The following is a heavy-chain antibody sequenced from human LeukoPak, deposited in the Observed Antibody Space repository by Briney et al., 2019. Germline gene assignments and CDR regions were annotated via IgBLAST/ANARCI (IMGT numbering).Heavy chain of an antibody. CDR2: INPNSGGT. D-gene: IGHD1-14*01. CDR1: GYTFTDYY. CDR3: ARDKRSTAGNWFDP. Sequence: ASVKVSCKASGYTFTDYYIHWVRQAPGQGLEWMGRINPNSGGTNYAQRFQGRVTVTRDTSISTAYMELSTLRSDDAAVHYCARDKRSTAGNWFDPWGQGTLVTVSS. V-gene: IGHV1-2*06. J-gene: IGHJ5*02.